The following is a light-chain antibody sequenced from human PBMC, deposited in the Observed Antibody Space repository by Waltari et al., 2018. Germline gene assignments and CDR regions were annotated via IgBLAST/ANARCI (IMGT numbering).Light chain of an antibody. CDR1: HSVREY. Sequence: EIVLTQSPATLSLSPGERATLSCRASHSVREYLAWYQQRPGQAPRLLIYDASNRATGVPARFSGTGYETDFTLTINNLEPEDFAVYYCQQHISWPLTFGGGSKVEIK. CDR3: QQHISWPLT. V-gene: IGKV3-11*01. CDR2: DAS. J-gene: IGKJ4*01.